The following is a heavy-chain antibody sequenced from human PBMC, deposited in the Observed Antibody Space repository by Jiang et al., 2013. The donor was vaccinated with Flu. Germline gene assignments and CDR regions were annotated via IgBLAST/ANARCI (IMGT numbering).Heavy chain of an antibody. CDR3: ASGYYGSGSWEVDY. J-gene: IGHJ4*02. Sequence: LEWMGIINPSGGSTSYAQKFQGRVTMTRDTSTSTVYMELSSLRSEDTAVYYCASGYYGSGSWEVDYWGQGTLVTVSS. V-gene: IGHV1-46*03. CDR2: INPSGGST. D-gene: IGHD3-10*01.